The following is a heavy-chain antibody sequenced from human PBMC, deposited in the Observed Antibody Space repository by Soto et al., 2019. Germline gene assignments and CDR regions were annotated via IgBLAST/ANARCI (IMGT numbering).Heavy chain of an antibody. V-gene: IGHV3-23*01. CDR3: AKPPARQQWLVDRNSVTQDWYFDL. CDR1: GFTFSSYA. J-gene: IGHJ2*01. CDR2: ISGSGGST. Sequence: EVQLLESGGGLVQPGGSLRLSCAASGFTFSSYAMSWVRQAPGKGLEWVSAISGSGGSTYYADSVKGRFTISRDNSKNTLYLQMNSLRAEDTAVYYCAKPPARQQWLVDRNSVTQDWYFDLWGRGTLVTVSS. D-gene: IGHD6-19*01.